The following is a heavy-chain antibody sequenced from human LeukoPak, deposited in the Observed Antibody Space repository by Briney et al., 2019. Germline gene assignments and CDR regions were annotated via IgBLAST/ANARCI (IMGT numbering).Heavy chain of an antibody. V-gene: IGHV3-30*07. D-gene: IGHD1-26*01. Sequence: DSVKGRFTISRDNSKNTLNLQMDSLRAEDTAMYYCARSVGATTDWFDPWGQGTLVTVSS. CDR3: ARSVGATTDWFDP. J-gene: IGHJ5*02.